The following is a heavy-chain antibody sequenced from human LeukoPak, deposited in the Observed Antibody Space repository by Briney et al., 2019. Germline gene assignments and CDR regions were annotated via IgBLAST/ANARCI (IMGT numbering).Heavy chain of an antibody. CDR3: AKDLRWGSDSSIYYGKDV. J-gene: IGHJ6*02. CDR2: ISGSGGST. V-gene: IGHV3-23*01. Sequence: GGSLRLSCAASGFTFSSYAMSWVRQAPGKGLEWVSAISGSGGSTYYADSVKGRFTISRDNSKNTLYLQMNSLGAEDTAVYYCAKDLRWGSDSSIYYGKDVWGQGTTVTVSS. D-gene: IGHD3-22*01. CDR1: GFTFSSYA.